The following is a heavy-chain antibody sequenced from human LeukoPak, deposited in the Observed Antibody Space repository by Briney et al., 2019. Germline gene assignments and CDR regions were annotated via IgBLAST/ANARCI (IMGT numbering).Heavy chain of an antibody. V-gene: IGHV3-9*01. CDR2: LTWDSVGV. Sequence: GRSLRLSCAASGFTFNDHAMHWVRQAPGEGLEWIAGLTWDSVGVGYGASVRGRFTISRDNVRNALFLEMNSVRHEDTALYYCARGGFYPGSGNQYYFDSWGQGTLVTVSS. CDR1: GFTFNDHA. D-gene: IGHD3-10*01. J-gene: IGHJ4*02. CDR3: ARGGFYPGSGNQYYFDS.